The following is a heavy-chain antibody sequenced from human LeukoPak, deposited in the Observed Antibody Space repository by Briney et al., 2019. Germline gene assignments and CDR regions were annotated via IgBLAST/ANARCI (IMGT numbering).Heavy chain of an antibody. CDR2: INHSGTT. Sequence: PSETLSLTCAVYGGSFSVYYWTWIRQSPGKGLEWIGEINHSGTTNYNPSVRSRVTISIDTSKNQFSLNLTSVTAADTAVYYCARTYYYGSGSSYFDPWGQGTLVTVSS. J-gene: IGHJ5*02. D-gene: IGHD3-10*01. CDR3: ARTYYYGSGSSYFDP. V-gene: IGHV4-34*01. CDR1: GGSFSVYY.